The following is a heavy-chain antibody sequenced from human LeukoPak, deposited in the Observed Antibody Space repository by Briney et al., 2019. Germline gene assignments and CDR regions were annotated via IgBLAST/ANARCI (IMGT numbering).Heavy chain of an antibody. CDR2: ISWNSGSI. CDR1: GFTFDDYA. CDR3: AKDIGGAVADIFDY. V-gene: IGHV3-9*01. D-gene: IGHD6-19*01. J-gene: IGHJ4*02. Sequence: GGSLRLSCAASGFTFDDYAMHSVRQAPGESLEWVSGISWNSGSIGYADSVKGRFTISRDNAKNSLYLQMNSLRAEDTALYYCAKDIGGAVADIFDYWGQGTLVTVSS.